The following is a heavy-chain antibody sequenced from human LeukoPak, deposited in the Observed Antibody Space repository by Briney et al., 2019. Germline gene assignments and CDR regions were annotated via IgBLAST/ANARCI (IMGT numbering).Heavy chain of an antibody. D-gene: IGHD6-19*01. V-gene: IGHV1-2*02. J-gene: IGHJ4*02. Sequence: ASVKVSCKASGYTFTGYYMHWVRQAPGQGLEWMGWINPNSGGTNYAQKFQGRVTMARDTSISTAYMELSRLRSDDTAVYYCARDGCSGWCSGYDYWGQGTLVTVSS. CDR1: GYTFTGYY. CDR3: ARDGCSGWCSGYDY. CDR2: INPNSGGT.